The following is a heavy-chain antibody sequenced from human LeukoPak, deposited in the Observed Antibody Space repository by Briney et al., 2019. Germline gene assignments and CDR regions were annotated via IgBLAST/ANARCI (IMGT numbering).Heavy chain of an antibody. V-gene: IGHV3-74*01. CDR2: MDTDGRTT. Sequence: PGGSLRLSCVVSGFPFGNFRMHWVRQVPGKGLVWVARMDTDGRTTDYADSVKGRFTISRDNARNTLYLQMRSLRADDTALYYCATDVTGSEDRWGQGTLVTVSS. J-gene: IGHJ5*02. D-gene: IGHD6-25*01. CDR1: GFPFGNFR. CDR3: ATDVTGSEDR.